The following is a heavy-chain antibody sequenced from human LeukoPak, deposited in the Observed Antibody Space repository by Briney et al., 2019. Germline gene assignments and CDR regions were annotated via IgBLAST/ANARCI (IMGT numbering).Heavy chain of an antibody. CDR3: ARKGLYYYDSSGYQI. CDR2: IYPRDSDT. Sequence: GESLKISCKGSGYSFTSYWIGWVRQMPGKGLEWMGIIYPRDSDTRYSPSFQGQVTISADKSISTAYLQRSSLKASDTAMYYCARKGLYYYDSSGYQIWGQGTMVTVSS. D-gene: IGHD3-22*01. J-gene: IGHJ3*02. CDR1: GYSFTSYW. V-gene: IGHV5-51*01.